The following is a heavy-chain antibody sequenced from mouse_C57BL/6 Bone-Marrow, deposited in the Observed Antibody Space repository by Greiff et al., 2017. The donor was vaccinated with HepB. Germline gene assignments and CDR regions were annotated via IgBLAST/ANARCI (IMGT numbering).Heavy chain of an antibody. CDR2: ISNGGGST. CDR1: GFTFSDYY. D-gene: IGHD2-1*01. CDR3: ARLYYGNSWYFDV. J-gene: IGHJ1*03. V-gene: IGHV5-12*01. Sequence: DVQLVESGGGLVQPGGSLKLSCAASGFTFSDYYMYWVRQTPEKRLEWVAYISNGGGSTYYPDTVKGRFTISRDNAKNTLYLQMSRLKSEDTAMYYCARLYYGNSWYFDVWGTGTTVTVSS.